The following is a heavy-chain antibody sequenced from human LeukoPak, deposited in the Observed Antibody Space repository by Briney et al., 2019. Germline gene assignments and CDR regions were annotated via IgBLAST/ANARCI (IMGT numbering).Heavy chain of an antibody. CDR2: ISSTSSYI. D-gene: IGHD5-24*01. CDR1: GFTFSTYS. V-gene: IGHV3-21*01. CDR3: ARGRWLPTPDFDY. Sequence: GGSLRLSCAASGFTFSTYSMNWVRQAPGKGLEWVSSISSTSSYIYYADSVKGRFTISRDNAKNSLFLQMNSLRAEDTAVYYCARGRWLPTPDFDYWGQGTLVTVSS. J-gene: IGHJ4*02.